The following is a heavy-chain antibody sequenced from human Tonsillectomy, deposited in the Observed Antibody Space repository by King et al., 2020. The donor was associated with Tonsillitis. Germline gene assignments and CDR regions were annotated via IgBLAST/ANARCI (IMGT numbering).Heavy chain of an antibody. J-gene: IGHJ5*02. CDR3: GKNRHRVPGVRGGNWFDP. D-gene: IGHD3-10*02. Sequence: VQLVQSGGDLVQPGGSLRLSCAASGFTFSSYAMGWVRQPPGKGLDWVSTISSSGGNTYYLDSVKGRFTISRDNSRNTLYLQMNSLRVGDTAGYYCGKNRHRVPGVRGGNWFDPWGQGTLVTVSS. CDR2: ISSSGGNT. V-gene: IGHV3-23*04. CDR1: GFTFSSYA.